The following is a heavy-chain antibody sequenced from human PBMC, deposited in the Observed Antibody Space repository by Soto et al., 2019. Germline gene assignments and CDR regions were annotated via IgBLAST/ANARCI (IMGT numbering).Heavy chain of an antibody. CDR2: ISAYNGNT. CDR1: GYTFTSYG. J-gene: IGHJ4*02. D-gene: IGHD3-22*01. Sequence: QVQLVQSGAEVKKPRASVKVSCKSSGYTFTSYGISWVRQAPGQGIEWMGLISAYNGNTNYAQKLQGRVTMTTDTSTNTPYTELRSLRSDDTAVYYCARHYYDSSGYPYWGQGTLVTVSS. CDR3: ARHYYDSSGYPY. V-gene: IGHV1-18*04.